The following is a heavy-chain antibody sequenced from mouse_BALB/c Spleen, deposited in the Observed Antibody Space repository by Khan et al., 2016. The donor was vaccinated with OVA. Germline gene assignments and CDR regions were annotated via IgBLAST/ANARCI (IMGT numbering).Heavy chain of an antibody. CDR1: GYTFTSYT. CDR3: VRDGSYHRNDGWFAY. J-gene: IGHJ3*01. CDR2: INPSNGYS. V-gene: IGHV1-4*01. Sequence: QVQLKESGAELARPGASMKMSCKASGYTFTSYTIHWIKLRPGQGLEWIGYINPSNGYSNYNQKFKDKVTLTADKSSTTAYMQLSSLTSDDSSVYNCVRDGSYHRNDGWFAYWGLGTLVTVSA. D-gene: IGHD2-14*01.